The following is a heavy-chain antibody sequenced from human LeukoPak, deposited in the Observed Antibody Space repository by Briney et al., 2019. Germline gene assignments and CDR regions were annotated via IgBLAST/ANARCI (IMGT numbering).Heavy chain of an antibody. Sequence: GGSLRLSCAASGFTFSDYYMSWIRQAPGKGLEWVSVIYSGGSTYYADSVKGRFTISRDNSKNTLYLQMNSLRAEDTAVYYCARYSSSWWFDYWGQGTLVTVSS. CDR1: GFTFSDYY. CDR2: IYSGGST. V-gene: IGHV3-66*01. D-gene: IGHD6-13*01. J-gene: IGHJ4*02. CDR3: ARYSSSWWFDY.